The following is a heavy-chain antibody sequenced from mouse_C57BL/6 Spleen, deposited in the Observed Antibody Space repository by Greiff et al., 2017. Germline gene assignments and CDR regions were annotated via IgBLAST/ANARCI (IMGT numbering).Heavy chain of an antibody. CDR1: GFTFSSYA. CDR3: TRVGNYGSNYFDY. V-gene: IGHV5-9-1*02. CDR2: ISSGGDYI. Sequence: EVKLVESGEGLVKPGGSLKLSCAASGFTFSSYAMSWVRQTPEKRLEWVAYISSGGDYIYYADTVKGRFTISRDNARNTLYLQMSSLKSEDTAMYYGTRVGNYGSNYFDYWGQGTTLTVSS. D-gene: IGHD2-1*01. J-gene: IGHJ2*01.